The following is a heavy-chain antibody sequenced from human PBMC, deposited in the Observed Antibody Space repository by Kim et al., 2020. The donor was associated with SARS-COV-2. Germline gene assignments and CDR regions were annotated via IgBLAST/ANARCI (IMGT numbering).Heavy chain of an antibody. CDR1: GGSISSSSYY. CDR3: ARFGRSGSYSLFDY. V-gene: IGHV4-39*01. J-gene: IGHJ4*02. D-gene: IGHD1-26*01. Sequence: SETLSLTCTVSGGSISSSSYYWGWIRQPPGKGLEWIGSIYYSGSTYYNPSLKSRVTIFVDTSKNQFSLKLSSVTAADTAVYYCARFGRSGSYSLFDYWGQGTLVTVSS. CDR2: IYYSGST.